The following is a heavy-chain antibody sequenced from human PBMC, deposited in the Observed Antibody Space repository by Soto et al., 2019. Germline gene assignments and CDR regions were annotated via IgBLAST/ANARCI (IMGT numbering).Heavy chain of an antibody. J-gene: IGHJ6*02. V-gene: IGHV3-49*05. Sequence: ESGGGLVKPGRSLRLSCTASGFTFGDYAMSWFRQAPGKGLEWVGFIRSKAYGGTTEYAASVKGRFTISRDDSKSIAYLQMNSLKTEDTAVYYCTRITIFGVVIVDYYYGMDVWGQGTTVTVSS. CDR2: IRSKAYGGTT. CDR1: GFTFGDYA. CDR3: TRITIFGVVIVDYYYGMDV. D-gene: IGHD3-3*01.